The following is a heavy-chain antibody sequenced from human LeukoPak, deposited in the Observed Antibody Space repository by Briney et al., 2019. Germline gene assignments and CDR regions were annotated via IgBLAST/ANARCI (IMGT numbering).Heavy chain of an antibody. CDR2: IYYSGST. CDR1: GGSISSYY. D-gene: IGHD3-10*01. CDR3: ARDYYGSGNPPVGFDY. J-gene: IGHJ4*02. V-gene: IGHV4-59*01. Sequence: SETLSLTCTVSGGSISSYYWSWIRQPPGKGLEWIGYIYYSGSTNYNPSLKSRVTISVDTSKNQFSLKLSSVTAADTAVYYCARDYYGSGNPPVGFDYWGQGTLVTVSS.